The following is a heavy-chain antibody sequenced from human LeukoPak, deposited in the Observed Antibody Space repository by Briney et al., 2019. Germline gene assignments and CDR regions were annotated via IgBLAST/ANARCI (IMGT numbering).Heavy chain of an antibody. CDR3: ARDPGFSSFDY. CDR2: ISRDGSVK. V-gene: IGHV3-7*01. J-gene: IGHJ4*02. Sequence: GGSLRLSCAVSGFTFSDYWVTWVRQTPGKGLEFVANISRDGSVKNYVDSVKGRFTISRDSAKNSLYLQMTSLRVDDTAIYYCARDPGFSSFDYWGQGTLVTVSS. CDR1: GFTFSDYW. D-gene: IGHD3-3*02.